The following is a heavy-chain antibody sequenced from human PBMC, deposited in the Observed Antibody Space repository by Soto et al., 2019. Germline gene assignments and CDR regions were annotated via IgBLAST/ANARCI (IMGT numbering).Heavy chain of an antibody. Sequence: SETLSLTCTVSGGSISSSSYYWGWIRQPPGKGLEWIGSIYYSGSTYYNPSLKSRVTISVDTSKNQFSLKLSSVTAADTAVYYCARRGGGYGGNSMAPNYYYGMDVWGQGTTVTVSS. J-gene: IGHJ6*02. CDR1: GGSISSSSYY. D-gene: IGHD3-16*01. CDR3: ARRGGGYGGNSMAPNYYYGMDV. CDR2: IYYSGST. V-gene: IGHV4-39*01.